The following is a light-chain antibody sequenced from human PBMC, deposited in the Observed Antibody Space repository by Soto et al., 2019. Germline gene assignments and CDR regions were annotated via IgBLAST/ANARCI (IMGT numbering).Light chain of an antibody. CDR1: SSNIGSNA. Sequence: QSVLTQPPSASGTPGQRVTISCSGRSSNIGSNAVNWYQQFPGMAPKLLIYGDNQRPSGVPDRFSGSKSGNTASLTISGLQAEDEADYYCSSKSPDFFGTGTKLTVL. CDR2: GDN. V-gene: IGLV1-44*01. J-gene: IGLJ1*01. CDR3: SSKSPDF.